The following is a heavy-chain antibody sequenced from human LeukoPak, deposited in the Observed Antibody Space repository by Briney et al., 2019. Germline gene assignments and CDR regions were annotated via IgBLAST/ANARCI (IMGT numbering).Heavy chain of an antibody. CDR1: GFTFSNNW. CDR2: INSHGSRT. Sequence: GGSLRLSCAASGFTFSNNWMHWVRQAPGKGTVWVSSINSHGSRTNYADSVKGRFTISRDNAKNTLYLQMKSLRVEDTAVYYCAGLSGSSSEFDYWGQGTLVTVSS. J-gene: IGHJ4*02. V-gene: IGHV3-74*01. CDR3: AGLSGSSSEFDY. D-gene: IGHD6-19*01.